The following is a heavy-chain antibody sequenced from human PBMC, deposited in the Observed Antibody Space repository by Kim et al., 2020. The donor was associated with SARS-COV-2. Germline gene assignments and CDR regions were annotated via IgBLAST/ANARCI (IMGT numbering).Heavy chain of an antibody. CDR3: TRHGIDYYDSSGLDY. D-gene: IGHD3-22*01. J-gene: IGHJ4*02. V-gene: IGHV4-39*01. Sequence: PSLKSRVTIAVDTSKNQVSVKLSSVTAADTAVYYCTRHGIDYYDSSGLDYWGQGTLVTVSS.